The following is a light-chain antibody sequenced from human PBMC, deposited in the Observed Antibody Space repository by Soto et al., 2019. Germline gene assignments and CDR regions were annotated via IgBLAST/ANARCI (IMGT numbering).Light chain of an antibody. CDR1: QIISSW. J-gene: IGKJ1*01. CDR2: KAS. Sequence: DLQMTQSPSALSSSVGDRVTITCRASQIISSWVAWYQQKPGKAPKFLIYKASTFESGVPSRFSSSGSGTEFTLTISSLQPDDSATYYCQHYDNYQWTFGQGTKVEIK. V-gene: IGKV1-5*03. CDR3: QHYDNYQWT.